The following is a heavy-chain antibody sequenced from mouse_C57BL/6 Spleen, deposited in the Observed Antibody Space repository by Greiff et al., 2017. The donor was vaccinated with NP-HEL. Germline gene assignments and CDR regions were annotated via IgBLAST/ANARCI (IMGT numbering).Heavy chain of an antibody. CDR2: IDPENGDT. D-gene: IGHD1-1*01. Sequence: EVQLQQSGAELVRPGASVKLSCTASGFNIKDDYMHWVKQRPEQGLEWIGWIDPENGDTEYASKFQGKATITADTSSNTAYLQLSSLTSEDTAVYYCTTDGTTVVATDYWGQSTTLTVSS. J-gene: IGHJ2*01. CDR3: TTDGTTVVATDY. CDR1: GFNIKDDY. V-gene: IGHV14-4*01.